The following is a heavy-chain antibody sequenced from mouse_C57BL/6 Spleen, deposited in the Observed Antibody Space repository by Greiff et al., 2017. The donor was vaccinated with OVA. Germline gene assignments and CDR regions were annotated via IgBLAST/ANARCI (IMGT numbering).Heavy chain of an antibody. CDR3: ARRTSYSNDAMDY. V-gene: IGHV8-12*01. Sequence: VTLNESGPGLLQSSQSLSLPCSFSGFSLSTSCMGVICIRQPSVIGLEWLAHIYWDDDKRYNPSLKSRLTISKDTSRNQVFLKITSVDTADTATYYCARRTSYSNDAMDYWGQGTSVTVSS. D-gene: IGHD2-5*01. J-gene: IGHJ4*01. CDR1: GFSLSTSCMG. CDR2: IYWDDDK.